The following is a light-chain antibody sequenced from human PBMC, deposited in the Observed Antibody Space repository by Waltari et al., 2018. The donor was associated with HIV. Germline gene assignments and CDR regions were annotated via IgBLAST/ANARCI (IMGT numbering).Light chain of an antibody. Sequence: QSALTQPRSVSGSPGQSVTISCTGTSSDVGDYNYFSWYQQHPGKAPKVMIYDVTKRPSGVPDRFSGSKSGNTASLTISGLQAEDEADYYCCSYTGTYTLLFGGGTKLTVL. CDR3: CSYTGTYTLL. J-gene: IGLJ3*02. V-gene: IGLV2-11*01. CDR1: SSDVGDYNY. CDR2: DVT.